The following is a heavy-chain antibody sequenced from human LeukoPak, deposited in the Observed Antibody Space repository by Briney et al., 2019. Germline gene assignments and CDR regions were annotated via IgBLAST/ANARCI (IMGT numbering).Heavy chain of an antibody. J-gene: IGHJ6*02. CDR3: ARDCELCLRQWCVCSPYYYGMDV. D-gene: IGHD2-8*01. Sequence: GASVKVSCKASGYTFTSYGISWVRQAPGQGLEWMGWISAYNGNTNYAQKLQGRVTMTTDTSTSTAYMELRSLRSDDTAVYYCARDCELCLRQWCVCSPYYYGMDVWGQGTTVTVSS. V-gene: IGHV1-18*01. CDR2: ISAYNGNT. CDR1: GYTFTSYG.